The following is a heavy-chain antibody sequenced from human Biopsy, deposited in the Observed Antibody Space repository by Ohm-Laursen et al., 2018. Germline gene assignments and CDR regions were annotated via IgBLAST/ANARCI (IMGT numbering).Heavy chain of an antibody. D-gene: IGHD3-10*01. Sequence: SVKVSCKASGDTFTTSAIRWVRQVPRPGPDRMGRIIPILGTVDYGQNFQGRVTIRADTSTTFLELTSLRYDDTAVYYCASGDIGGIGLDVWGLGTTVTVSS. CDR3: ASGDIGGIGLDV. CDR2: IIPILGTV. CDR1: GDTFTTSA. V-gene: IGHV1-69*04. J-gene: IGHJ6*02.